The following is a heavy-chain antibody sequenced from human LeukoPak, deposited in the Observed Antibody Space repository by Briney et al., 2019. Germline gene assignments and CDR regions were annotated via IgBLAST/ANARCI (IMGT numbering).Heavy chain of an antibody. J-gene: IGHJ4*02. CDR3: AAPSGPTYYSPVDF. CDR2: IYYSGHT. D-gene: IGHD1-26*01. V-gene: IGHV4-39*01. CDR1: GAPITTSNHY. Sequence: SETLSPTCTVSGAPITTSNHYWGWIRQTPGKTLEWIANIYYSGHTLYNPSLKSRALISVDTSSNQFSLRLTSVTAADTAVYYCAAPSGPTYYSPVDFWGQGTSVSVPS.